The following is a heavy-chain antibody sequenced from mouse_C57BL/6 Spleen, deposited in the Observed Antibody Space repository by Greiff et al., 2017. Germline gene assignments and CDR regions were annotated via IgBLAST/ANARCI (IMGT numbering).Heavy chain of an antibody. V-gene: IGHV5-17*01. CDR3: ARPHYDGSSLWVDY. Sequence: EVKVVESGGGLVKPGGSLKLSCAASGFTFSDYGMHWVRQAPEKGLEWVAYISSGSSTIYYADTVKGRFPISRDKAKNTLFLQMTSLRSEDTAMYYCARPHYDGSSLWVDYWGQGTTLTVSS. D-gene: IGHD1-1*01. CDR2: ISSGSSTI. CDR1: GFTFSDYG. J-gene: IGHJ2*01.